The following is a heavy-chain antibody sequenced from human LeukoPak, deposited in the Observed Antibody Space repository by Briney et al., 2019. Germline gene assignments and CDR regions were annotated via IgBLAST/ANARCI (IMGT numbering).Heavy chain of an antibody. J-gene: IGHJ4*02. CDR3: ALYYYGSGSYPPFDY. CDR2: IYYSGST. Sequence: SETLSLTCTVSGGSISSDDYYWSWIRQPPGKGLEWIGYIYYSGSTYYNPSLKSRVTISVDTSKNQFSLKLSSVTAADTAVYYCALYYYGSGSYPPFDYWGQGTLVTVSS. CDR1: GGSISSDDYY. V-gene: IGHV4-30-4*01. D-gene: IGHD3-10*01.